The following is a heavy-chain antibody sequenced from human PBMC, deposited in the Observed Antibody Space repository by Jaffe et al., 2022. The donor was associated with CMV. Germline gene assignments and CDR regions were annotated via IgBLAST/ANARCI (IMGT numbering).Heavy chain of an antibody. CDR2: IWYDGSNK. V-gene: IGHV3-33*01. J-gene: IGHJ4*02. Sequence: QVQLVESGGGVVQPGRSLRLSCAASGFTFSSYGMHWVRQAPGKGLEWVAVIWYDGSNKYYADSVKGRFTISRDNSKNTLYLQMNSLRAEDTAVYYCARDIFPYYYGSGSPDYWGQGTLVTVSS. D-gene: IGHD3-10*01. CDR1: GFTFSSYG. CDR3: ARDIFPYYYGSGSPDY.